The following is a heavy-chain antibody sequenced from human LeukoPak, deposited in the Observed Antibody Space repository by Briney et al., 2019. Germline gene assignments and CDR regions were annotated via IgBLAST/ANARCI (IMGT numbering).Heavy chain of an antibody. D-gene: IGHD1-14*01. CDR2: IYHSGST. V-gene: IGHV4-30-2*01. Sequence: SETLSLTCTVSGGSISSGGYSWSWIRQPPGKGLEWIGYIYHSGSTYYNPSPKSRVTISVDRSKNQFSLKLSSVTAADTAVYYCARDRYPGYYYYGMDVWGQGTTVTVSS. J-gene: IGHJ6*02. CDR3: ARDRYPGYYYYGMDV. CDR1: GGSISSGGYS.